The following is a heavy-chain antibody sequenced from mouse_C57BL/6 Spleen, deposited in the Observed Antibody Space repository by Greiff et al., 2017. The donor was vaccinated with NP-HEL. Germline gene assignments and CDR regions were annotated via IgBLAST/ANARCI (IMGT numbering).Heavy chain of an antibody. CDR3: TRRNYYGRSTGYFDV. J-gene: IGHJ1*03. Sequence: DVMLVESGGGLVKPGGSLKLSCAASGFTFSDYGMHWVRQAPEKGLEWVAYISSGSSTIYYADTVKGRFTISRDNAKNTLFLQMTSLRSEDTAMYYCTRRNYYGRSTGYFDVWGTGTTVTVSS. CDR1: GFTFSDYG. CDR2: ISSGSSTI. D-gene: IGHD1-1*01. V-gene: IGHV5-17*01.